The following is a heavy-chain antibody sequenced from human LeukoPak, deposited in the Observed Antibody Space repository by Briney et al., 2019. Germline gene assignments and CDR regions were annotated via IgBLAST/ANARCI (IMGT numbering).Heavy chain of an antibody. V-gene: IGHV4-59*08. J-gene: IGHJ4*02. D-gene: IGHD6-13*01. CDR1: GGSISSYY. CDR2: IYYSGST. CDR3: AMNGYSSPFDY. Sequence: SETLSLTCTVSGGSISSYYWSWIRQPPGKGLEWIGYIYYSGSTNYNPSLKSRVTISVDTSKNQFSLKLSSVTAADTAVYYCAMNGYSSPFDYWGQGTLVTASS.